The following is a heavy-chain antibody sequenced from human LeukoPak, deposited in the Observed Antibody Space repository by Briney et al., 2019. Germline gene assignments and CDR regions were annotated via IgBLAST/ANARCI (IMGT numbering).Heavy chain of an antibody. V-gene: IGHV3-21*06. D-gene: IGHD3-22*01. CDR2: ISSSSSYI. CDR3: ARDLTGPYDH. Sequence: KPGGSLRLSCAASGFTFSSYSMNWVRQAPGKGLEWVSSISSSSSYIYYAESVKGRFTISRDSAKNTLYLQMNSLRAEDTAVYSCARDLTGPYDHWGQGTLVTVSS. J-gene: IGHJ4*02. CDR1: GFTFSSYS.